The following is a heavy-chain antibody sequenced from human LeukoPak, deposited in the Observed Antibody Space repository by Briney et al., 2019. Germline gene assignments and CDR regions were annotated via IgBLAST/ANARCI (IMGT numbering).Heavy chain of an antibody. CDR1: GYTFTSYA. D-gene: IGHD2-8*01. CDR2: ITPILGIA. V-gene: IGHV1-69*04. CDR3: ARVPDMEWYYFDY. Sequence: ASVKVSCKASGYTFTSYAISWVRQAPGQGLEWMGRITPILGIANYAQKFQGRVTITADKSTSTAYMELSSLRSEDTAVYYCARVPDMEWYYFDYWGQGTLVTVSS. J-gene: IGHJ4*02.